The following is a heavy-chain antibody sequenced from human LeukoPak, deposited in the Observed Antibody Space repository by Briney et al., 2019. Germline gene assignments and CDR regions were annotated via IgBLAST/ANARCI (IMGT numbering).Heavy chain of an antibody. Sequence: GGSLRLSCAASVFTFSSYAMHWVRQAPGKGLEWVAVISYDGSNKYYADSVKGRFTISRDNSKNTLYLQMNSLRAEDTAVYYCARGLKLTTFDYWGQGTLVTVSS. V-gene: IGHV3-30-3*01. D-gene: IGHD1-1*01. CDR3: ARGLKLTTFDY. CDR2: ISYDGSNK. J-gene: IGHJ4*02. CDR1: VFTFSSYA.